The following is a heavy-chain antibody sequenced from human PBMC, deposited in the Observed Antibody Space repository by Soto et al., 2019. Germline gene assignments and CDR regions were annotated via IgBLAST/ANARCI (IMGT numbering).Heavy chain of an antibody. D-gene: IGHD3-10*01. CDR2: IDTDGSDT. Sequence: PGGSLRLSCAASGFTFSRYWMHWVRQAPGEGLVCVSYIDTDGSDTKYADSVKGRFTISRDNAKNTVYLQMDSLRAEDTAVYYCATLNNVGSDYWGQGTLVTVSS. CDR1: GFTFSRYW. J-gene: IGHJ4*02. V-gene: IGHV3-74*03. CDR3: ATLNNVGSDY.